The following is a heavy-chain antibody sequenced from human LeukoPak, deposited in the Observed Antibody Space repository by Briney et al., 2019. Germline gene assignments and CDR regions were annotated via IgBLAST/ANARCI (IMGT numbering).Heavy chain of an antibody. Sequence: GGSLRLSCAASGFTFSSYWMSWVRQAPGKGLEWVANIKQDGSEKYYVDSVKGRFTISRDNAKNSLYLQMNSLRAEDTAVYHCARQSLSPYDILTGSPLFYGMDVWGQGTTVTVSS. CDR2: IKQDGSEK. CDR3: ARQSLSPYDILTGSPLFYGMDV. D-gene: IGHD3-9*01. J-gene: IGHJ6*02. V-gene: IGHV3-7*01. CDR1: GFTFSSYW.